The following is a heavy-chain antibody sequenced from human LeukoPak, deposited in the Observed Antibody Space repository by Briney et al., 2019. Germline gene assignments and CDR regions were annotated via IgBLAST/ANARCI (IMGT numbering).Heavy chain of an antibody. D-gene: IGHD3-9*01. CDR3: ARDLRSHLTGYRH. CDR1: GGSFSGYY. J-gene: IGHJ1*01. Sequence: PSETLSLTCAVYGGSFSGYYWSWIRQPPGKGLEWIGEINHSGSTNYNPYLKSRVTISVDTSKNQFSLKLSSVTAADTAVYYCARDLRSHLTGYRHWGQGTLVTVSS. V-gene: IGHV4-34*01. CDR2: INHSGST.